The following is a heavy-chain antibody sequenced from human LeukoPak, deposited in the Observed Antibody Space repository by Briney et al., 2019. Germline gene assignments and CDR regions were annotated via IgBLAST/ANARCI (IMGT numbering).Heavy chain of an antibody. J-gene: IGHJ4*02. V-gene: IGHV1-69*04. Sequence: SVKVSCKASGGTFSSYAISWVRQAPGQGLEWMGRIIPILGIANYAQKFQGRVTITADKSTSTAYMELSSLRSEDTAVYYCTREAPYCGGDCYPDYWGQGTLVTVSS. CDR3: TREAPYCGGDCYPDY. CDR1: GGTFSSYA. CDR2: IIPILGIA. D-gene: IGHD2-21*01.